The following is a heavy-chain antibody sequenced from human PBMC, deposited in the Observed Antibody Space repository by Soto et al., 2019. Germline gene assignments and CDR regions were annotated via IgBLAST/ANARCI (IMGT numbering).Heavy chain of an antibody. V-gene: IGHV3-13*05. J-gene: IGHJ6*02. CDR1: GFTFRNYD. CDR2: ISAAGDP. Sequence: EVQLVESGGGLVQPGGSLRLSCEASGFTFRNYDMHWVRQGTGKGLEWVSGISAAGDPDYADSVEGRCTISKANAPSSFFLPTSSPRGGDPAVYYCVRTDRDFYGLDVWGQGTTVIVSS. CDR3: VRTDRDFYGLDV.